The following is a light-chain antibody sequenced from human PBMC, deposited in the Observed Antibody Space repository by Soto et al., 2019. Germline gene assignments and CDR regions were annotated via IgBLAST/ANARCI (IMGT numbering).Light chain of an antibody. CDR2: LGS. CDR3: AQGLATPFT. J-gene: IGKJ4*01. V-gene: IGKV2-28*01. CDR1: QNLLHSNGYNY. Sequence: EIVLTQSPLSLPVTPGEPASISCRSSQNLLHSNGYNYLNWYLQKPGQSPQLLIYLGSNRASGVPDRFSGSGSGTDFTLTINRVEAEDVGLYFCAQGLATPFTFGGGNKVDIK.